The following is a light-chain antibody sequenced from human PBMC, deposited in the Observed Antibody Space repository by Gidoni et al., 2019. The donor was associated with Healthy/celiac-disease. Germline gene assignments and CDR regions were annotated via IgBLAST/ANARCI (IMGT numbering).Light chain of an antibody. CDR2: QDS. CDR1: KLGDKY. CDR3: QAWDSSTEV. J-gene: IGLJ3*02. V-gene: IGLV3-1*01. Sequence: SYELTQPPSVSVSPRQTASLTCSGAKLGDKYASWYPQKPGQSPVLVIYQDSKRPSGIPERFSGSNSGNTATLTISGTQAMDEADYYCQAWDSSTEVFGGGTKLTVL.